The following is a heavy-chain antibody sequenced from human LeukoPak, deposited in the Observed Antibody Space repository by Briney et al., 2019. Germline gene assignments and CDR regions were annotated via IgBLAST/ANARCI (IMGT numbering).Heavy chain of an antibody. CDR2: INPNSGGT. CDR1: GYTFTGYY. Sequence: ASVKVSCKASGYTFTGYYMHWVRQAPGQGLEWTGWINPNSGGTNYAQKFQGRVTMTRDTSISTAYMELSRLRSDDTAVYYCASTSGSYSGYWFDPWGQGTLVTVSS. J-gene: IGHJ5*02. V-gene: IGHV1-2*02. D-gene: IGHD1-26*01. CDR3: ASTSGSYSGYWFDP.